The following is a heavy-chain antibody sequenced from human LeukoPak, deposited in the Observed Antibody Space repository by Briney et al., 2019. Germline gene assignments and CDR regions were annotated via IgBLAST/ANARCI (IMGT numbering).Heavy chain of an antibody. D-gene: IGHD5-18*01. J-gene: IGHJ4*01. CDR1: GGPISSGGVY. CDR3: ARGTTYGYRYGSFDY. Sequence: SETATLTCTVSGGPISSGGVYGSWIRQHPGKGLEWLGYIYYSGTTYYNPSLKSRVTFSVDTSKNQFSLKLNPVTAADTALYYCARGTTYGYRYGSFDYWGQGTLVTVSS. CDR2: IYYSGTT. V-gene: IGHV4-31*03.